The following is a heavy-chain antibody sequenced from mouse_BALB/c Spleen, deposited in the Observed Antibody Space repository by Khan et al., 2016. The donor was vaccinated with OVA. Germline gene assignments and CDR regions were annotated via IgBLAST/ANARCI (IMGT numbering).Heavy chain of an antibody. D-gene: IGHD2-2*01. CDR1: GYSFTSYY. Sequence: VQLKESGPELMKPGASVKISCKASGYSFTSYYIPWMMQSHGKSLEWIGYIDPFSGGTTYNQKFKGQATLTVDKSSSTAYILLSNLTSEDSAVYYCARHGFVVWFTYWGQGTLVTVSA. V-gene: IGHV1S135*01. CDR3: ARHGFVVWFTY. J-gene: IGHJ3*01. CDR2: IDPFSGGT.